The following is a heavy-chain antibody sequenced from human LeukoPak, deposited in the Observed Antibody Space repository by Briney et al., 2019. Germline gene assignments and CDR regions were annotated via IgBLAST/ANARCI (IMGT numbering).Heavy chain of an antibody. Sequence: AGGSLRLSCAASGFTFFNYAMSWVRQAPGKGLVWVSRINTDGSSTSYADSVKGRFTISRDNAKNTLYLQLNSLRAEDTAVYYCARDSSSSFDYWGQGTLVTVSS. J-gene: IGHJ4*02. CDR2: INTDGSST. CDR1: GFTFFNYA. CDR3: ARDSSSSFDY. D-gene: IGHD6-6*01. V-gene: IGHV3-74*01.